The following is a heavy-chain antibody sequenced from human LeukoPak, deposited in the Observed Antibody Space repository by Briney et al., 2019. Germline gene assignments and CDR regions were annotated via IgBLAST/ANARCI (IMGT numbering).Heavy chain of an antibody. J-gene: IGHJ4*02. V-gene: IGHV3-23*01. Sequence: GGSLRLSCAASGFTFTTNSMSWVRQAPGKGLEWVSAISGRTGATYYADSEKGRFTISRDNSKSTLYLQMDSLRAEDTAVYYCAKCGNSGCHLIDYWGQGTLVTVSS. CDR1: GFTFTTNS. D-gene: IGHD5-12*01. CDR3: AKCGNSGCHLIDY. CDR2: ISGRTGAT.